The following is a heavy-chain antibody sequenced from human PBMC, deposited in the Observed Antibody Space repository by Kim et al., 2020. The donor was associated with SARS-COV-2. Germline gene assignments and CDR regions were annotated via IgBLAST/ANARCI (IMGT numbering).Heavy chain of an antibody. V-gene: IGHV1-18*01. CDR3: ARVAAAADNTNDY. D-gene: IGHD6-13*01. J-gene: IGHJ4*02. Sequence: AKKLQGRVTMTPDTSTSTAYMELRSLRSDDTAVYYCARVAAAADNTNDYWGQGTLVTVSS.